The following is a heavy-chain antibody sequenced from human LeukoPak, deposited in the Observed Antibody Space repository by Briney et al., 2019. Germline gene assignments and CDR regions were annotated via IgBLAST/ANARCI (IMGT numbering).Heavy chain of an antibody. D-gene: IGHD3-10*01. J-gene: IGHJ4*02. CDR3: ARESGGYYGSGSLN. CDR1: GFTFSSYS. V-gene: IGHV3-48*01. CDR2: ISSSSSTI. Sequence: PGGSLRLSCAASGFTFSSYSMNWVRQAPGKGLEWVSYISSSSSTIYYADSVKGRFTISRDNAKNSLYLQMNSLRAEDTAVYYCARESGGYYGSGSLNRGQGTLVTVSS.